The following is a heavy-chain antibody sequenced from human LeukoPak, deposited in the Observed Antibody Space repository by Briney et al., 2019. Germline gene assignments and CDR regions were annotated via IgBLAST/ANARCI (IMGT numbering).Heavy chain of an antibody. V-gene: IGHV4-39*02. CDR1: GGSVSSGAYC. CDR3: ARDGIAVAGTIY. Sequence: SETLSLTCSVSGGSVSSGAYCWGWIRQPPVKGLEWIGTICYGGGTYYNPSLKSRVTISVGTSKNQFSLNLSSLTAADTAVYYCARDGIAVAGTIYWGQGTLVTVSS. J-gene: IGHJ4*02. D-gene: IGHD6-19*01. CDR2: ICYGGGT.